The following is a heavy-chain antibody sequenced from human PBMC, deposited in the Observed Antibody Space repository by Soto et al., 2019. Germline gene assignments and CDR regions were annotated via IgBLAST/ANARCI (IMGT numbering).Heavy chain of an antibody. CDR3: ARGRPAIATRWFDS. V-gene: IGHV4-34*01. J-gene: IGHJ5*01. D-gene: IGHD1-1*01. CDR2: ITNSGST. CDR1: CGSFSDSY. Sequence: KSSETLSLTCAVFCGSFSDSYWSWIRQSPGKGLEWIGEITNSGSTYYNPSLKGRVTISGDTSKNQFSLEVTSVAAADTGTYYCARGRPAIATRWFDSWGQGILVTVSS.